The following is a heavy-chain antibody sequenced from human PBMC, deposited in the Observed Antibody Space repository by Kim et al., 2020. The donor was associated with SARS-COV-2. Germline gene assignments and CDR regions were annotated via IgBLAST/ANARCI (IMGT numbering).Heavy chain of an antibody. J-gene: IGHJ4*02. D-gene: IGHD2-15*01. CDR1: GFTFGDYA. CDR2: IRSKAYGGTT. Sequence: GGSLRLSCTASGFTFGDYAMGWVRQAPGKGLEWVGFIRSKAYGGTTEYAASVKGRFTISRDDSKSIAYLQMNSLKTEDTAVYYCTRDRDEWGYCSGGSCYALGYWGQGTLVTVSS. V-gene: IGHV3-49*04. CDR3: TRDRDEWGYCSGGSCYALGY.